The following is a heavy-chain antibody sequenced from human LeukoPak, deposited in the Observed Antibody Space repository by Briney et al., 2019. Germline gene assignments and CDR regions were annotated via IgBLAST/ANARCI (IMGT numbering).Heavy chain of an antibody. J-gene: IGHJ4*02. CDR2: INPSGGST. CDR1: GYTFTSYY. CDR3: ARAMTPYYYDSSGYGY. D-gene: IGHD3-22*01. V-gene: IGHV1-46*01. Sequence: ASVKVSCKASGYTFTSYYMHWVRQAPGQGLEWMGIINPSGGSTSYAQKFQGRVTMTRDTSTSTVYMELSSLRSEDTAVYYCARAMTPYYYDSSGYGYWGQGTLVTVSS.